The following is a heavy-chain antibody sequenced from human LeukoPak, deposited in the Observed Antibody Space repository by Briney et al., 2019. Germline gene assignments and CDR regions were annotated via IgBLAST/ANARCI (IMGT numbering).Heavy chain of an antibody. CDR2: ISGDGDIT. Sequence: GGSLRLSCTASGFNFENYVMNWVRQPPGKGLEWVSLISGDGDITYYADSVKGRFTISRDNGKNSLYLQLNSLRIEDTAFYYCTKGPAPGIGALGWFGPWGQGTLVSVSS. CDR3: TKGPAPGIGALGWFGP. D-gene: IGHD6-6*01. V-gene: IGHV3-43*02. J-gene: IGHJ5*02. CDR1: GFNFENYV.